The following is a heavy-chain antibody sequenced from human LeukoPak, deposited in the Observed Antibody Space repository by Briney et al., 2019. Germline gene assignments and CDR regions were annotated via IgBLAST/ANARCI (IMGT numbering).Heavy chain of an antibody. Sequence: ASVKVSCKASGYTFTSYAMHWVRQAAGQRLEGMGWINAGNGNTKYSQKFQGRVTITRDTSASTAYMELSSLRSEDTAVYYCARVVESSGWSADYWGQGTLVTVSS. J-gene: IGHJ4*02. V-gene: IGHV1-3*01. D-gene: IGHD6-19*01. CDR2: INAGNGNT. CDR1: GYTFTSYA. CDR3: ARVVESSGWSADY.